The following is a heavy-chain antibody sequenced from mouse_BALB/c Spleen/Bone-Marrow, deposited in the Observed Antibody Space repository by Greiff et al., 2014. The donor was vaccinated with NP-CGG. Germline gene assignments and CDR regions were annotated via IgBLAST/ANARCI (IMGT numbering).Heavy chain of an antibody. D-gene: IGHD2-3*01. CDR3: ARSDDGFSYSFDS. CDR1: GYTFTSYD. V-gene: IGHV1S56*01. J-gene: IGHJ2*01. Sequence: QVHVKQSGPELVKPGALVKISCKASGYTFTSYDINWVKQRPGQGLEWIGWIYPGDGSTKYNEKFKGKATLTADGSSSTAYMQLSSLTSENSAVYFCARSDDGFSYSFDSWGQGTTLTVSS. CDR2: IYPGDGST.